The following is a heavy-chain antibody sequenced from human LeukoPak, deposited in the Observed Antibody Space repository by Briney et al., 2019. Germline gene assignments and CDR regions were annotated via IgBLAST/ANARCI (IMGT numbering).Heavy chain of an antibody. D-gene: IGHD3-16*01. CDR2: ISGSGGST. J-gene: IGHJ4*02. CDR1: GFTFSSYA. CDR3: AKGKWAYYAVDY. V-gene: IGHV3-23*01. Sequence: PGGSLRLSCAASGFTFSSYAMSWVRQAPGKGLEWVSAISGSGGSTYYADSVKGRFTISRDNSKDTLYLQMNSLRAEDTAVYYCAKGKWAYYAVDYWGQGTLVTVSS.